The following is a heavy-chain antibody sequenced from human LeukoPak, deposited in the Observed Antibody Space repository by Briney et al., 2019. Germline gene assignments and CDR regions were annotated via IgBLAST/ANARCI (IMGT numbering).Heavy chain of an antibody. V-gene: IGHV3-15*01. D-gene: IGHD4-11*01. CDR1: GFTFSNAW. Sequence: PGGSLRLSCSASGFTFSNAWMSWVRQAPGKGLEWVCRIKSKTDGGTTDYAAPVKGRFTISRDDSKNTLYLQMNSLKTEDTAVYYCTTGSMATTLTTSDYWGQGTLVTVSS. CDR3: TTGSMATTLTTSDY. J-gene: IGHJ4*02. CDR2: IKSKTDGGTT.